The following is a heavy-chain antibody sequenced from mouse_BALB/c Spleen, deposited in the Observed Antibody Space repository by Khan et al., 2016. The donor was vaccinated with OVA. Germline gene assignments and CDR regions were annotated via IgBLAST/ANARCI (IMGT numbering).Heavy chain of an antibody. CDR1: GFTFSSYS. CDR2: ISSGGDYT. Sequence: EVQLVESEGDLVKPGGSLKLSCAASGFTFSSYSMSWVRQTPDKRLGWVATISSGGDYTYYPDSVKGRFTISRDNAKNTLYLQMSSLKSEDTAMYYCASHLTGSFAYWGQGTLVTVSA. V-gene: IGHV5-6*01. D-gene: IGHD4-1*01. CDR3: ASHLTGSFAY. J-gene: IGHJ3*01.